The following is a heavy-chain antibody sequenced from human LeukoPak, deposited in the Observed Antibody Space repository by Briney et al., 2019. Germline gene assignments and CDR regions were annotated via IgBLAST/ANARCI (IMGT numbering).Heavy chain of an antibody. V-gene: IGHV1-2*04. CDR3: ARDGSHYYDSSGYPY. CDR2: INPNSGGT. Sequence: ASVKVSCKASGYTFTGYYMHWVRQAPGQGLEWMGWINPNSGGTNYAQKFQGWVTMTRDTSISTAYMELSRLRSDDTAVYYCARDGSHYYDSSGYPYWGQGTLVTVSS. D-gene: IGHD3-22*01. J-gene: IGHJ4*02. CDR1: GYTFTGYY.